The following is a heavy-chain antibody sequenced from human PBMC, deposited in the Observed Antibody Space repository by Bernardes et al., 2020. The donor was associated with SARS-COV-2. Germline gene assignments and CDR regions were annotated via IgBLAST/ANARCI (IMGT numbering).Heavy chain of an antibody. CDR2: NYYSGRP. V-gene: IGHV4-59*01. J-gene: IGHJ4*02. CDR3: AGGYDFNY. Sequence: SETLSLTCTVSGGSMSSYFWSWIRQPPGRGLAWIGSNYYSGRPHYNPSLKSRVTISVDTSKNQFSLKLNSVTAADAAVYYCAGGYDFNYWGQGTLVTVSS. D-gene: IGHD5-12*01. CDR1: GGSMSSYF.